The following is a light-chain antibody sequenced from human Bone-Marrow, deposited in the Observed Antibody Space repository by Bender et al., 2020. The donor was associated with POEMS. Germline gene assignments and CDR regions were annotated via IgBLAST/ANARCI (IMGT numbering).Light chain of an antibody. Sequence: QSVLTPPPSVSGTPGQRVTISCSGSGSNIGGYPVNWYQQLPGTAPRLLIYTNNERPSGVPDRFSGSKSGTSASLAITGLQSDDEAIYFCVAWDDSLGAWVFGGGTKLTVL. V-gene: IGLV1-44*01. CDR2: TNN. CDR3: VAWDDSLGAWV. J-gene: IGLJ3*02. CDR1: GSNIGGYP.